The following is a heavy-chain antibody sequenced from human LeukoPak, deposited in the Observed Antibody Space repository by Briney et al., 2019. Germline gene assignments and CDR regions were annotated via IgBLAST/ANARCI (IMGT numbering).Heavy chain of an antibody. CDR2: INHSGST. CDR3: ARGLCSGRSCQGEVGDY. Sequence: SETLSLTCAVYGGSFSGYYWSWFRQPPGKGLEWIGEINHSGSTNYNPSLKSRVTISVDTSKNQFSLKLSSVTAADTAVYYCARGLCSGRSCQGEVGDYWGQGTLVTVSS. D-gene: IGHD2-15*01. CDR1: GGSFSGYY. V-gene: IGHV4-34*01. J-gene: IGHJ4*02.